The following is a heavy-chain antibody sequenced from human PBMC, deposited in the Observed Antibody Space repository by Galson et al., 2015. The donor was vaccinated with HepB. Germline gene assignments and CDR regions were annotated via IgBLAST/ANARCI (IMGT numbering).Heavy chain of an antibody. Sequence: SVKVSCKASGGTFSSYAISWVRQAPGQGLEWMGRIIPILGIANYAQKFQGRVTITADKSTSTAYMELSSLRSEDTAVYYCAREGTPGAGGNGGDAFDIWGQGTMVTVSS. V-gene: IGHV1-69*04. CDR3: AREGTPGAGGNGGDAFDI. J-gene: IGHJ3*02. D-gene: IGHD4-23*01. CDR1: GGTFSSYA. CDR2: IIPILGIA.